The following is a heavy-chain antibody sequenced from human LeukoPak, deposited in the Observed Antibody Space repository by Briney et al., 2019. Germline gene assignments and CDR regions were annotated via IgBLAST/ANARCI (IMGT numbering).Heavy chain of an antibody. D-gene: IGHD6-13*01. CDR3: ARGGAAAGRNYYYMDV. Sequence: PSETLSLTCAVYGGSFSGYYWSWIRQPPGKGLEWIGEINHSGSTNYNPSLKSRVTTSVDTSKNQFSLKLSSVTAADTAVYYCARGGAAAGRNYYYMDVWGKGTTVTVSS. V-gene: IGHV4-34*01. J-gene: IGHJ6*03. CDR2: INHSGST. CDR1: GGSFSGYY.